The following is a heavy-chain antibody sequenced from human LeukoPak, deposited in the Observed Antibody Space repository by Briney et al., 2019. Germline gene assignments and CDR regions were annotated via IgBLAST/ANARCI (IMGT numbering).Heavy chain of an antibody. CDR2: INGGNGNT. CDR3: ARSPPQGIVVVPAAIEFDP. CDR1: GYTFTSYA. V-gene: IGHV1-3*01. D-gene: IGHD2-2*02. J-gene: IGHJ5*02. Sequence: GASVKVSCKASGYTFTSYAMHCVRQAPGQRLEWMGWINGGNGNTKYSKKIQGRVTITRDTSASTAYTEMSSLRSEDTAVYYCARSPPQGIVVVPAAIEFDPWGQGTLVTVSS.